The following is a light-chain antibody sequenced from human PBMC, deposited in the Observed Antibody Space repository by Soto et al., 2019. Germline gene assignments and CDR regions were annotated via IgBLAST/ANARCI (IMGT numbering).Light chain of an antibody. J-gene: IGLJ1*01. CDR2: EVS. V-gene: IGLV2-14*01. CDR1: SSDVGGYNY. CDR3: SSYTSSSTPYV. Sequence: QSVLTQPASVSGSPGQSITISCTGTSSDVGGYNYVSWYQQRPGKAPKLMIYEVSNRPSGVSNRFSGSKSGNAASLTISGLQAEDEADYYCSSYTSSSTPYVFGTGTKGTVL.